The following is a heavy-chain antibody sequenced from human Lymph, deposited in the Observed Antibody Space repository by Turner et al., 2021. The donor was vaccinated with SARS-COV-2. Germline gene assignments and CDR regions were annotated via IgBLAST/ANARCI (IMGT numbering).Heavy chain of an antibody. CDR1: GFTFSSYG. CDR3: ARDALKKEVADTSDNWFDP. J-gene: IGHJ5*02. Sequence: QVQLVESGGGVVQPGRSLRLSCAASGFTFSSYGMHWVRQAPGKGLEWVAVISYDGSSKFHADSVKGRFTISRDNSKNTLYLQMNNLRAGDTAVYYCARDALKKEVADTSDNWFDPWGQGTLVTVSS. D-gene: IGHD6-19*01. V-gene: IGHV3-30*19. CDR2: ISYDGSSK.